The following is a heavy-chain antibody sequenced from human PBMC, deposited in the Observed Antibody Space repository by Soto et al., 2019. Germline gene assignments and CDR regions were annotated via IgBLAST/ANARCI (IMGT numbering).Heavy chain of an antibody. CDR3: ARWVTVYGGLDY. CDR2: TYSAGTT. CDR1: GFMVSSNY. Sequence: EVKLVESGGGLVQPGGSLRLSCAASGFMVSSNYMSWVRQAPGKGLEWVSVTYSAGTTNYADSVKGRFTIARDNSKNTLDLQINSLRADDTAMYYCARWVTVYGGLDYWGQGTLVTVSS. V-gene: IGHV3-66*01. D-gene: IGHD2-8*01. J-gene: IGHJ4*02.